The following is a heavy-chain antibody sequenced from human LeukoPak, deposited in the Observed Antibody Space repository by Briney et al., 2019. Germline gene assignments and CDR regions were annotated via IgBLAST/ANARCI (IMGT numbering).Heavy chain of an antibody. CDR2: INPNSGGT. Sequence: ASVKVSCKASGYTFTGYYMHWVRQAPGQGLEWMGWINPNSGGTNYAQKFQGRVTMTRDTSISTAYMELSRLRSDDTAVNYCARDEVDYYDSSGYSPDYWGQGTLVTVSS. V-gene: IGHV1-2*02. CDR3: ARDEVDYYDSSGYSPDY. D-gene: IGHD3-22*01. CDR1: GYTFTGYY. J-gene: IGHJ4*02.